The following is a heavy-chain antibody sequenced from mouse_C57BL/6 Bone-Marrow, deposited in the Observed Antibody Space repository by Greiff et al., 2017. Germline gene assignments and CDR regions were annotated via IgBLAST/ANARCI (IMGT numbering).Heavy chain of an antibody. Sequence: VQLQQSGAELARPGASVKLSCKASGYTFTSYGISWVKQRTGQGLEWIGEIYPRSGNTYYNEKFKGKATLTADKSSSTAYMELRSLTSEDSAVYFCARSRSITTVVDYWYFDVWGTGTTVTVSS. J-gene: IGHJ1*03. CDR1: GYTFTSYG. CDR2: IYPRSGNT. CDR3: ARSRSITTVVDYWYFDV. V-gene: IGHV1-81*01. D-gene: IGHD1-1*01.